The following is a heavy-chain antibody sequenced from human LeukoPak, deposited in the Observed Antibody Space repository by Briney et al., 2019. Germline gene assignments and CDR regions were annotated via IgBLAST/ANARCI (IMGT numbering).Heavy chain of an antibody. D-gene: IGHD3-22*01. Sequence: PGGSLRLSCAASGFTFSSYAMSWVRQAPGKGLEWVSAISGSGGSTYYADSVKGRFTISRDNSKNTLYLQMNSLRAEDTAVYYCAKYSHYYDSSASDAFDIWGQGTMVTVSS. CDR3: AKYSHYYDSSASDAFDI. CDR1: GFTFSSYA. V-gene: IGHV3-23*01. J-gene: IGHJ3*02. CDR2: ISGSGGST.